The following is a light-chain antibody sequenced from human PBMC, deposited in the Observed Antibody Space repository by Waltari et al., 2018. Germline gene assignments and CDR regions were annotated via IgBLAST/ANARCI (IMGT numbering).Light chain of an antibody. J-gene: IGLJ3*02. Sequence: QSMLTQPPSISAAPGQKVTISCSGGSSNIGENYVSWYKQLPGTAPKLLNYENYKLPSGILDRFSGSKSGTSATLGITGLQTGDEADYYCGTWDNSLRTWVFGGGTKLTVL. CDR2: ENY. V-gene: IGLV1-51*02. CDR3: GTWDNSLRTWV. CDR1: SSNIGENY.